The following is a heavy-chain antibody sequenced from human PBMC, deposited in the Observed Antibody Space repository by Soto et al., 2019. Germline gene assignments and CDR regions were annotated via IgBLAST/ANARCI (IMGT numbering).Heavy chain of an antibody. CDR2: IIPIFGTA. D-gene: IGHD2-2*01. CDR1: GGTFSSYA. Sequence: SVKVSCKASGGTFSSYAISWVRQAPGQGLEWMGGIIPIFGTANYAQKFQGRVTITADESTSTAYMELSSLRSEDTAVYYCARAWGPLIDRYCSSTSCPPGYYGMDVWGQGTTVTVSS. J-gene: IGHJ6*02. CDR3: ARAWGPLIDRYCSSTSCPPGYYGMDV. V-gene: IGHV1-69*13.